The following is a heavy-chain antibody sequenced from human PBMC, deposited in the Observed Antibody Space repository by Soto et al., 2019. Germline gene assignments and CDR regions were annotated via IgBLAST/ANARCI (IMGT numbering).Heavy chain of an antibody. CDR1: GGSISHYH. J-gene: IGHJ5*02. CDR3: ARSFYP. Sequence: QLQLQESGPGLVKPSETLSLTCTVSGGSISHYHWNWIRQAPGTGMEWIGYIFYNGSTHYNPSLTSRVTISVDMSENRLSLTLTAVTAADTAVYYCARSFYPWGQGTLVTVSS. V-gene: IGHV4-59*01. CDR2: IFYNGST.